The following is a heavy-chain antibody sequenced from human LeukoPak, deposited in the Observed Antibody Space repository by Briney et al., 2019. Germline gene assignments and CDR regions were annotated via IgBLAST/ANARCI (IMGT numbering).Heavy chain of an antibody. D-gene: IGHD4-23*01. CDR3: AKERELLPFDC. Sequence: PGGSLRLSCAASGFTFATYGMHWVRLAPGKGLEWVAFIQNDEIDKFYADSVRGRFTVSRDNSKNTLYLQMDSLRPEDTAVYYCAKERELLPFDCWGQGTPVTVSS. CDR2: IQNDEIDK. J-gene: IGHJ4*02. V-gene: IGHV3-30*02. CDR1: GFTFATYG.